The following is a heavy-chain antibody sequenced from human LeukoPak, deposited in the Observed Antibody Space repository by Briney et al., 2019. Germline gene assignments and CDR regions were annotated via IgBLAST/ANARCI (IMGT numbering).Heavy chain of an antibody. CDR3: ARVDTSMGGKYYYYYGMDV. CDR1: VFTFSSYA. V-gene: IGHV3-23*01. J-gene: IGHJ6*02. CDR2: ISGSGGST. D-gene: IGHD5-18*01. Sequence: PGGSLRLSCAASVFTFSSYAMSWVRQAPGKGLEWVSAISGSGGSTYYADSVKGRFTISRGNSKNTLYLQMNSLRAEDTAVYYCARVDTSMGGKYYYYYGMDVWGQGTTVTVSS.